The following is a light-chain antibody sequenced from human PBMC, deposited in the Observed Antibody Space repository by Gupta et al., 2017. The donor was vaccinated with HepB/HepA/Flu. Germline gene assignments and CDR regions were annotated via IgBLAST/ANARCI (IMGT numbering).Light chain of an antibody. CDR1: VLAKKY. J-gene: IGLJ3*02. Sequence: YELTQPSSVSVSPGQTARITCSGDVLAKKYARWFQQKPGQAPVLVIYKDSERPSGIPERFSGSSSGTTVTLTISGAQVEDEADYYCYSAADNNLRVFGGGTKLTVL. CDR3: YSAADNNLRV. V-gene: IGLV3-27*01. CDR2: KDS.